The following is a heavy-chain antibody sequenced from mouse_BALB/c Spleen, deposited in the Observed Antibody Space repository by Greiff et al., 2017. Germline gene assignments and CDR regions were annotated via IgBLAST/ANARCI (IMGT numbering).Heavy chain of an antibody. CDR2: INPNNGDT. Sequence: VQLQQSGPELVKPGASVKMSCKASGYTFTDYYMKWVKQSHGKSLEWIGDINPNNGDTFYNQKFKGKATLTADKSSSTAYMQLNSLTSEDSAVYYCASYYYGSSYGNAMDYWGQGTSVTVSS. CDR1: GYTFTDYY. D-gene: IGHD1-1*01. CDR3: ASYYYGSSYGNAMDY. V-gene: IGHV1-26*01. J-gene: IGHJ4*01.